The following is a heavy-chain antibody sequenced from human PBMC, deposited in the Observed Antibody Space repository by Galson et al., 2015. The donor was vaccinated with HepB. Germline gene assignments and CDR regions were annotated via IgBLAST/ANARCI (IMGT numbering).Heavy chain of an antibody. CDR3: ARDELYGMDV. CDR1: GFSLNTYW. V-gene: IGHV3-74*01. J-gene: IGHJ6*02. Sequence: SLRLSCAASGFSLNTYWMHWVRQAPGKGLVWVSRINSEGSRRDYADSVKGRFTISRDNVKNTLYLQMNNVRADDTAVHYCARDELYGMDVWGQGTTVSVSS. D-gene: IGHD3-10*01. CDR2: INSEGSRR.